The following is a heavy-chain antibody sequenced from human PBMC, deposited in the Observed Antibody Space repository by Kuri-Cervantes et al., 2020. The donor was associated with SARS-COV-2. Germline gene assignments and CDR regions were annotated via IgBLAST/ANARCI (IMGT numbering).Heavy chain of an antibody. CDR3: ATQRCSNGVCYSNEAFDI. D-gene: IGHD2-8*01. J-gene: IGHJ3*02. CDR1: GYTFTYRR. V-gene: IGHV1-45*02. CDR2: ITAFNGNT. Sequence: SVKVSCKASGYTFTYRRLHWVRQAPGQALEWMGWITAFNGNTEYAQKVLDRVTITADRSINTANMELSSLRSEDTAMYFCATQRCSNGVCYSNEAFDIWGQGTMVTVSS.